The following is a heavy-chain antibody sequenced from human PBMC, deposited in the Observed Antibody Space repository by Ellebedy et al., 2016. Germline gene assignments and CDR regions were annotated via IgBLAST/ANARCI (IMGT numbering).Heavy chain of an antibody. D-gene: IGHD2-15*01. J-gene: IGHJ4*02. CDR3: RVGHYSDY. V-gene: IGHV3-23*01. CDR1: GFSFNTFF. CDR2: ISAGGDNT. Sequence: GGSLRLXXGASGFSFNTFFMGWVRQAPGKGLEWVSTISAGGDNTQFADSVKGRFTVSRDNSRNTLYLQMNSLRSEDTAVYYCRVGHYSDYWGQGTLVTVSS.